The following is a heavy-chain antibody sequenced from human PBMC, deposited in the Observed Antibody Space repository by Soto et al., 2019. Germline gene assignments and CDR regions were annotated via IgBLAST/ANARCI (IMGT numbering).Heavy chain of an antibody. Sequence: PGESLKISCKVSGYSFTSYWIGWVRQMPGKGLEWMGIIYPGDSDTRYSPSFQGQVTISADKSISTAYLQWSSLKASDTAMYYCARLPNYYYDSSVYYYEPSGPVYWGQRRLVTVSS. J-gene: IGHJ4*02. CDR3: ARLPNYYYDSSVYYYEPSGPVY. D-gene: IGHD3-22*01. CDR1: GYSFTSYW. V-gene: IGHV5-51*01. CDR2: IYPGDSDT.